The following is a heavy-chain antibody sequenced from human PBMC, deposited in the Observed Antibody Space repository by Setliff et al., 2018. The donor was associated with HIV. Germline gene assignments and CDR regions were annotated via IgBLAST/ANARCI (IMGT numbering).Heavy chain of an antibody. J-gene: IGHJ6*03. V-gene: IGHV4-39*07. CDR1: GGSISSSSYY. Sequence: LSLTCTVSGGSISSSSYYWGWIRQPPGKGLEWIGSIYYSGSTYYNPSLKSRVTISVDTSKNQFSLKLSSVTAADTAVYYCARAEQLALGDYYYMDVWGKWTTVTVSS. CDR2: IYYSGST. CDR3: ARAEQLALGDYYYMDV. D-gene: IGHD6-6*01.